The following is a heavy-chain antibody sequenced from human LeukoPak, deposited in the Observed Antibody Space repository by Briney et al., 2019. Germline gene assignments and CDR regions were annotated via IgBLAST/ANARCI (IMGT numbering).Heavy chain of an antibody. CDR2: TSAYNGNT. V-gene: IGHV1-18*01. CDR1: GYTFTSYG. Sequence: GASVTVSCKASGYTFTSYGISWVRQAPGQGLEWMGWTSAYNGNTNYAQKLQGRVTMTTDTSTSTAYMELRSLRSDDTAVYYCARAVLLWFGESEKSFDYWGQGTLVTVSS. J-gene: IGHJ4*02. D-gene: IGHD3-10*01. CDR3: ARAVLLWFGESEKSFDY.